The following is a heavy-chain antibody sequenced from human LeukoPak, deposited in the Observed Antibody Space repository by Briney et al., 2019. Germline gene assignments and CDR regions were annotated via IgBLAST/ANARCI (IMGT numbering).Heavy chain of an antibody. Sequence: PSETLSLTCAVYGDSFSGHYWRWIRQPPGKGLEWIGEITDGGRTSYSPSLKSRATISIVPSQSQFSLQLDSVTAADTAIYYCVRRTRVAMPNALDLISDFWGQGTLVTVSS. J-gene: IGHJ4*02. V-gene: IGHV4-34*01. CDR3: VRRTRVAMPNALDLISDF. CDR2: ITDGGRT. D-gene: IGHD2-2*01. CDR1: GDSFSGHY.